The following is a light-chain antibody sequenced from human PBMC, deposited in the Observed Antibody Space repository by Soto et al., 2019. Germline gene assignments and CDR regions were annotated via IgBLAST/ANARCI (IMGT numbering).Light chain of an antibody. CDR3: CSYAGGSTLV. J-gene: IGLJ2*01. Sequence: QSALTQPASVSGSPGQSITISCTGTSSDVGSYNLVSWYQQHPGKAPKLMIYEVSKRPSGVSNRFSGSKSGNTASLTISGLQAEDEAEYCCCSYAGGSTLVFGGGTKLTVL. CDR1: SSDVGSYNL. CDR2: EVS. V-gene: IGLV2-23*02.